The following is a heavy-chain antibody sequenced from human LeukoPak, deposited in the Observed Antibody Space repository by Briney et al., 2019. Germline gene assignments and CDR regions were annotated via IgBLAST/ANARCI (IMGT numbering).Heavy chain of an antibody. CDR1: GGSISSGSYY. D-gene: IGHD3-3*01. J-gene: IGHJ5*02. Sequence: SQTLSLTCTVSGGSISSGSYYWSWIRQPAGKGLEWIGRIYTSGSTNYNPSLKSRVTISVDTSKNQFSLKLSSVTAADTAVYYRAGDDSTTYYDFWSGYYGWYWFDPWGQGTLVTVSS. V-gene: IGHV4-61*02. CDR2: IYTSGST. CDR3: AGDDSTTYYDFWSGYYGWYWFDP.